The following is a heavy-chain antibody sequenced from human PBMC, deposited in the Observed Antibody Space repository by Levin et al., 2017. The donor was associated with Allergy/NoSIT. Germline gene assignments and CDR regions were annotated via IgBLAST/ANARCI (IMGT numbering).Heavy chain of an antibody. CDR1: GYTFTNYA. CDR3: ARDLGMAAAGYFDY. CDR2: INAGNGNT. Sequence: ASVKVSCKASGYTFTNYAMHWVRQAPGQRLEWMGWINAGNGNTKYSQKFQGRVTFTRDTSASTAYMELSSLRSEDTAVYYCARDLGMAAAGYFDYWGQGTLVTVSS. V-gene: IGHV1-3*01. J-gene: IGHJ4*02. D-gene: IGHD6-13*01.